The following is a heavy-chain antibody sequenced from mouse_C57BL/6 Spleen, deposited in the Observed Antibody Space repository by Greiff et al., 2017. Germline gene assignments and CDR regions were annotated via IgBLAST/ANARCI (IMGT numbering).Heavy chain of an antibody. CDR3: ARGAYEYDFDY. V-gene: IGHV3-6*01. CDR2: ISYDGSN. J-gene: IGHJ2*01. D-gene: IGHD2-4*01. CDR1: GYSITSGYY. Sequence: EVKLMESGPGLVKPSQSLSLTCSVTGYSITSGYYWNWIRQFPGNTLDWMGYISYDGSNNSNPSPKTRISISRDTSKNQLFLKLNSVTTEDTATYYGARGAYEYDFDYWGQGTTLTVSS.